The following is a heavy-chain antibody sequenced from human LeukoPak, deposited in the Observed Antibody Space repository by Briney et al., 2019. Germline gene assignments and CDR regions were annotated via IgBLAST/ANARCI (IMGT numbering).Heavy chain of an antibody. CDR3: ARSQSGSKAAKY. D-gene: IGHD6-13*01. CDR1: GYTFTGYY. Sequence: GASVKVPCKASGYTFTGYYMHWVRQAPGQGLEWMGWINPNSGGTNYAQKFQGRVTMTRDTSISTAYMELSRLRSDDTAVYYCARSQSGSKAAKYWGQGTLVTVSS. J-gene: IGHJ4*02. V-gene: IGHV1-2*02. CDR2: INPNSGGT.